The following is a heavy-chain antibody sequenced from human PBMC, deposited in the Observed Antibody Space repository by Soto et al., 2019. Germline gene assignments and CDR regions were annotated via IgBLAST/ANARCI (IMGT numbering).Heavy chain of an antibody. CDR1: GLIFENFG. CDR2: ISGSGFKK. J-gene: IGHJ6*02. V-gene: IGHV3-23*01. Sequence: PGGSLRLSCAASGLIFENFGMSWVRQAPGKGLEWISSISGSGFKKYYADSVKGRFTISRDNSKNTLYLQMNSLRAEDTAVYYCARDYALRAYYYYGMDVWGQGTTVTVSS. CDR3: ARDYALRAYYYYGMDV. D-gene: IGHD2-2*01.